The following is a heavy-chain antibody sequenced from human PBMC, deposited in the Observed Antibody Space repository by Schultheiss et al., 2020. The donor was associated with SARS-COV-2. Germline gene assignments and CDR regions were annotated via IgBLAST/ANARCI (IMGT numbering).Heavy chain of an antibody. CDR2: ISYDGSNK. Sequence: GGSLRLSCAASGFTFSSYGMHWVRQAPGKGLEWVAVISYDGSNKYYADPVKGRFTISRDNSKNTLYLQMNSLRAEDTAVYYCARGGAEDAFDIWGQGTMVTVSS. CDR1: GFTFSSYG. D-gene: IGHD1-26*01. J-gene: IGHJ3*02. V-gene: IGHV3-30*03. CDR3: ARGGAEDAFDI.